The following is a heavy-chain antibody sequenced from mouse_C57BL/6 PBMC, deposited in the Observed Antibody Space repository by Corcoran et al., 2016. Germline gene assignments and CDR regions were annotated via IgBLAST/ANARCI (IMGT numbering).Heavy chain of an antibody. CDR2: INTYSGVP. J-gene: IGHJ2*01. V-gene: IGHV9-3*01. CDR3: ARSPTVVATRYFDY. CDR1: GYTFTTYG. Sequence: QIQLVQSGPELKKPGETVKISCKASGYTFTTYGMSWVKQAPGKGLKWMGWINTYSGVPTYADDFKGRFAFSLETSASTAYLQINNLKNEDTATYFCARSPTVVATRYFDYWGQGTTLTVSS. D-gene: IGHD1-1*01.